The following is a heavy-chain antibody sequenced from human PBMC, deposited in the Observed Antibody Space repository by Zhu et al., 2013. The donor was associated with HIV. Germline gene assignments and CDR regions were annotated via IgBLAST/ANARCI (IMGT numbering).Heavy chain of an antibody. CDR1: GGSISSGDYY. D-gene: IGHD5-12*01. Sequence: QVQLQESGPGLVKPSQTLSLTCTVSGGSISSGDYYWGWIRQPPGKGLEWIGYIYYSGSTYYNPSLKSRVTISVDTSKNQFSLKLSSVTAADTAVYYCARDPSPYIVATIQPGXWGQGTPGPPSPQ. CDR2: IYYSGST. CDR3: ARDPSPYIVATIQPGX. J-gene: IGHJ4*02. V-gene: IGHV4-30-4*01.